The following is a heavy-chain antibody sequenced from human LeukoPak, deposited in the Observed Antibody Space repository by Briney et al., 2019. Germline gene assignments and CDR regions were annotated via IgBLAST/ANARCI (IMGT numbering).Heavy chain of an antibody. Sequence: TGGSLRLSCAASGFTFSNYAMTWVRQAPGKGLEWVSGISGSGSSTYYADSVRGRFAISRDNSNNILYLQMNSLRGEDMAIYYCAIGAPNSSIYASWGQGTLVTVSS. CDR3: AIGAPNSSIYAS. CDR1: GFTFSNYA. J-gene: IGHJ5*02. V-gene: IGHV3-23*01. D-gene: IGHD5/OR15-5a*01. CDR2: ISGSGSST.